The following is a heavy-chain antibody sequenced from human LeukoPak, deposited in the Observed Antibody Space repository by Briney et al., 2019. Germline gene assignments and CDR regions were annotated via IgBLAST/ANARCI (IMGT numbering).Heavy chain of an antibody. V-gene: IGHV4-59*01. CDR1: GGSISSYY. CDR3: ARIPQNYYDSSDYPYYYRDV. CDR2: IYYSGST. J-gene: IGHJ6*03. D-gene: IGHD3-22*01. Sequence: PSETLSLTCTVSGGSISSYYWSWIRQPPGKGLEWIGYIYYSGSTNYNPSLKSRVTISVDTSKNQFSLKLSSVTAADTAVYYCARIPQNYYDSSDYPYYYRDVGGKGTTVTAPS.